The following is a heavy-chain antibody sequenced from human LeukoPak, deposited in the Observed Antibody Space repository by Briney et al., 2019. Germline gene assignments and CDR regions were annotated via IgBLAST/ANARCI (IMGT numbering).Heavy chain of an antibody. CDR3: ARGLQNYGGIEGDAFDI. CDR2: IIPIFGTA. J-gene: IGHJ3*02. V-gene: IGHV1-69*05. Sequence: GASVKVSCKASGYTVTSYGISWVRQAPGQGLEWMGGIIPIFGTANYAQKFQGRVTITTDESTSTAYMELSSLRSEDTAVYYCARGLQNYGGIEGDAFDIWGQGTMVTVSS. CDR1: GYTVTSYG. D-gene: IGHD2-21*01.